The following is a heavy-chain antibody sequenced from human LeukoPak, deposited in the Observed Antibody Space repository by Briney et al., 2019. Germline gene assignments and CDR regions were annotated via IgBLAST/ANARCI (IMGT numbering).Heavy chain of an antibody. CDR2: ISSSGDNA. J-gene: IGHJ6*02. D-gene: IGHD1-26*01. Sequence: GGSLRLSCAASGFPFSNYAMNWVRQAPGKGLEWVSLISSSGDNAYYADSVRGRFTISRDKSKNTVSLQMNSLRGVDTAVYYCAKDVRVGGGGMDVWGQGTPVTVSS. CDR1: GFPFSNYA. CDR3: AKDVRVGGGGMDV. V-gene: IGHV3-23*01.